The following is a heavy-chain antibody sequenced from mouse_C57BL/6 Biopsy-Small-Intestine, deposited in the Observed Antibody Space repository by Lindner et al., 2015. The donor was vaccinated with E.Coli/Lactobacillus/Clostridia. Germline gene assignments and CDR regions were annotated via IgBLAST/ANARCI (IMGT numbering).Heavy chain of an antibody. CDR1: GYSFTGNY. Sequence: SVKVSCKTSGYSFTGNYLHWVRHAPGQGLEWIGWINPYSGGTNYAQKFQDRVTMTRDTSVTTAYMELSGLKSDDTAIYFCARDLNWNYDFWGQGTLVTVSS. CDR3: ARDLNWNYDF. J-gene: IGHJ4*01. D-gene: IGHD1-3*01. CDR2: INPYSGGT. V-gene: IGHV1-84*02.